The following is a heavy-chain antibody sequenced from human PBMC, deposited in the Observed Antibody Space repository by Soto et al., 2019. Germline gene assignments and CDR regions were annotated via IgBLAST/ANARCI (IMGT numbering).Heavy chain of an antibody. Sequence: VQLVESGGGVVQPGRSLRLSCAASGFRFSDYGIHWVRQAPGKGLEWLALISYDASKKFYTDSVKGRFTISRDNSKNTMYLQIDRLRAEDTAMYYCAKMDADLLPYYYYGMDVWGQGTTVTVSS. CDR1: GFRFSDYG. V-gene: IGHV3-30*18. CDR2: ISYDASKK. CDR3: AKMDADLLPYYYYGMDV. J-gene: IGHJ6*02. D-gene: IGHD1-26*01.